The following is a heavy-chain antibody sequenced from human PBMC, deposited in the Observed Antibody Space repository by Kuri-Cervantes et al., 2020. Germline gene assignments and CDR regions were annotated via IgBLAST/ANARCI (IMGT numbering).Heavy chain of an antibody. V-gene: IGHV3-23*01. CDR1: GFTFSSYA. Sequence: GESLKISCAASGFTFSSYAMSWVRQAPGKGLEWVSAISGSGGSTYSADSVKGRFTISRDNSKNTLYLQMNSLRAEDTAVYYCARIAVARSDMDVWGQGTTVTVSS. D-gene: IGHD6-19*01. CDR2: ISGSGGST. CDR3: ARIAVARSDMDV. J-gene: IGHJ6*02.